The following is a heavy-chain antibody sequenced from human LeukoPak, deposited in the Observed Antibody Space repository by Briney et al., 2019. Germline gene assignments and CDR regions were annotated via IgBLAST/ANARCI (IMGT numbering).Heavy chain of an antibody. CDR2: MNPNSGNT. CDR3: ARRYYYGSGSYYPNDY. Sequence: ASLKVSCKASGYTFTSYDINLVRQATGQGLEWMGWMNPNSGNTGYAQKFQGRVTMTRNTSISTAYMELSSLRSEDTAVYYCARRYYYGSGSYYPNDYWDQGTLVTVSS. CDR1: GYTFTSYD. J-gene: IGHJ4*02. D-gene: IGHD3-10*01. V-gene: IGHV1-8*01.